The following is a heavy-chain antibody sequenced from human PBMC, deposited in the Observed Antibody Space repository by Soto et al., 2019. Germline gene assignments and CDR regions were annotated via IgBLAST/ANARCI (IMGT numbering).Heavy chain of an antibody. CDR3: ARPSRVAMAATESHY. Sequence: ASVKVSCKASGYPFTSYYMHWVQQAPGPGLAWMGIINPSGGSTSYAQNYQVRVTMTRYASRSTVYMELASRRSRDTAVYDCARPSRVAMAATESHYWGQGTLVTVSS. J-gene: IGHJ4*02. CDR1: GYPFTSYY. D-gene: IGHD6-19*01. CDR2: INPSGGST. V-gene: IGHV1-46*01.